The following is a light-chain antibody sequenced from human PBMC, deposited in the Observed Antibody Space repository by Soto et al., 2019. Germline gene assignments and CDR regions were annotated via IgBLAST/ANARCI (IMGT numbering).Light chain of an antibody. V-gene: IGKV1-5*01. CDR1: QSISSW. J-gene: IGKJ4*01. Sequence: DIQMTQSPSTLSASVGDRVTITCRASQSISSWLAWYQQKRGKAPKLLIYDASSLESGVPSRFSGSGSGTEFTLTISSLQPDDFATYYCQQYNSYSGTFGGGTKVDI. CDR2: DAS. CDR3: QQYNSYSGT.